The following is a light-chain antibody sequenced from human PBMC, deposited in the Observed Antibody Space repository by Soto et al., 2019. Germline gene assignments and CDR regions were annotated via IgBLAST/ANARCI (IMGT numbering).Light chain of an antibody. CDR3: CSYAGSYTWV. CDR2: EVS. Sequence: QSVLTQPASVSGSPGQSITISCTGTSSDVGSYNLVSWYQQHPGKAPKVMIYEVSKRPSGVSSRFSGSKSGNTASLTISGLQAEDEADYYCCSYAGSYTWVFGGGNKVTVL. CDR1: SSDVGSYNL. V-gene: IGLV2-23*02. J-gene: IGLJ2*01.